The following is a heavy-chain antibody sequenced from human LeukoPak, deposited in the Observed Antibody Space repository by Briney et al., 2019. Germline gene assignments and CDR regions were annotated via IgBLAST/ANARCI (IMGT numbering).Heavy chain of an antibody. CDR1: GGSISSGGYY. D-gene: IGHD1-1*01. Sequence: PSETLSLTCTVSGGSISSGGYYWSWIRQHPGKGLERIGYIYYSGSTYYNPSLKSRVTISVDTSKNQFSLKLSSVTAADTAVYYCARLRTGWYFDLWGRGTLVTVSS. V-gene: IGHV4-31*03. CDR3: ARLRTGWYFDL. J-gene: IGHJ2*01. CDR2: IYYSGST.